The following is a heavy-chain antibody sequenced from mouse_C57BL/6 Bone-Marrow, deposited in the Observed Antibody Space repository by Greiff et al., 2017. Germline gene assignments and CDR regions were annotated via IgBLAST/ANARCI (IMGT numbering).Heavy chain of an antibody. D-gene: IGHD2-3*01. CDR3: ERSLGYYLDD. CDR2: IYPRSGNT. CDR1: GYTFTSYG. Sequence: VQLQQSGAELARPGASVKLSCKASGYTFTSYGISWVKQRTGQGLELICEIYPRSGNTYYNEKFKGKATLTSAKSSSTPYMELRSLTAEDAAVYVCERSLGYYLDDGGEGTSVTVSS. V-gene: IGHV1-81*01. J-gene: IGHJ4*01.